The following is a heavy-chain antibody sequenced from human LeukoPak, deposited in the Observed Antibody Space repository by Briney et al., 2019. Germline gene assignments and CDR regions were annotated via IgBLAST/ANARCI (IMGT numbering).Heavy chain of an antibody. D-gene: IGHD6-19*01. J-gene: IGHJ4*02. Sequence: GESLKISCKGSGSSFTSYWIGWVRQMPGKGLEWMGIIYPGDSDTKYSPSFQGQVTISADKSISTAYLQWSSLKASDTAMYYCARTGYTSDRYVGSFDYWGQGTLVTVSS. CDR2: IYPGDSDT. V-gene: IGHV5-51*01. CDR3: ARTGYTSDRYVGSFDY. CDR1: GSSFTSYW.